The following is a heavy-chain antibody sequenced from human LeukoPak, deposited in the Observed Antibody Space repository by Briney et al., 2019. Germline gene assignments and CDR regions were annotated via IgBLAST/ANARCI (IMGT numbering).Heavy chain of an antibody. CDR1: GFTFSNYA. CDR3: ARDGLGYGAFDI. V-gene: IGHV3-30-3*01. Sequence: PGGSLRLSCAASGFTFSNYAMNWVRQAPGKGLEWVAVISYDGSNKYYADSVKGRFTISRDNSKNTLYLQMNSLRAEDTAVYYCARDGLGYGAFDIWGQGTMVTVSS. CDR2: ISYDGSNK. J-gene: IGHJ3*02. D-gene: IGHD6-13*01.